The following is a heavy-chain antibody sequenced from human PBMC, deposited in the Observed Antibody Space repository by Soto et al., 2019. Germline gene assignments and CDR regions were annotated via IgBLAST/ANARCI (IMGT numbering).Heavy chain of an antibody. J-gene: IGHJ6*02. V-gene: IGHV1-69*01. CDR2: IIPIFGTA. CDR1: GGSLSSYA. Sequence: SVRVSCEGAGGSLSSYATSWVRQATGKGLEWMGGIIPIFGTANYAQKFQGRVTITADESTSTAYMELSSLRSEDTAVYYCGAYGSGSDYYYYGMDVWGQGTTVTVS. CDR3: GAYGSGSDYYYYGMDV. D-gene: IGHD3-10*01.